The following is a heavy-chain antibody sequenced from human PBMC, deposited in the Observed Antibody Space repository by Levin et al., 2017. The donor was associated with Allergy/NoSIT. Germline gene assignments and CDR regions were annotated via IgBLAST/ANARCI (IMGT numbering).Heavy chain of an antibody. CDR3: ASLAVAGTGNEGFDY. D-gene: IGHD6-19*01. CDR2: ISGSGGST. V-gene: IGHV3-23*01. J-gene: IGHJ4*02. CDR1: GFTFSSYA. Sequence: GESLKISCAASGFTFSSYAMSWVRQAPGKGLEWVSAISGSGGSTYYADSVKGRFTISRDNSKNTLYLQMNSLRAEDTAVYYCASLAVAGTGNEGFDYWGQGTLVTVSS.